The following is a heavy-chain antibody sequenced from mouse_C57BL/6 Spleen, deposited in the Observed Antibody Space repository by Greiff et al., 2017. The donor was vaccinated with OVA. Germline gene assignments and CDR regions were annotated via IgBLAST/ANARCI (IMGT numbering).Heavy chain of an antibody. V-gene: IGHV1-64*01. Sequence: QVQLKQPGAELVKPGASVKLSCKASGYTFTSYWMHWVKQRPGQGLEWIGMIHPNSGSTNYNEKFKSKATLTVDKSSSTAYMQLSSLTSEDSAVYYCAREGYYVGFACWGQGTLVTVSA. J-gene: IGHJ3*01. CDR3: AREGYYVGFAC. D-gene: IGHD2-3*01. CDR2: IHPNSGST. CDR1: GYTFTSYW.